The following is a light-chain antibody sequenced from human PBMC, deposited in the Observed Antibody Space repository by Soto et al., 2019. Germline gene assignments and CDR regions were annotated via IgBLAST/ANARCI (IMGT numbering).Light chain of an antibody. CDR3: QKYDSDPT. CDR2: SAS. J-gene: IGKJ1*01. Sequence: DIQMTHSPSSLSASVGDRVTITCRPSRGIGNALAWYQQKPGTVPKLLIHSASTLQSGVPSRFSGSGSGKDFTLNISSLQPEDVASYYGQKYDSDPTFGPWTKVDIX. CDR1: RGIGNA. V-gene: IGKV1-27*01.